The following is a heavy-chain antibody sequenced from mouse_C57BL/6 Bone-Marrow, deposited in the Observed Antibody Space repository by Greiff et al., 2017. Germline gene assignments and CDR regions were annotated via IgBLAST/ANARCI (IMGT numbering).Heavy chain of an antibody. CDR1: GYTFTDYY. V-gene: IGHV1-26*01. J-gene: IGHJ2*01. Sequence: EVQLQQSGPELVKPGASVKISCKASGYTFTDYYMNWVKQSHGKSLEWIGDINPNNGGTSYNQKFKGKATLTVDKSPSTAYMELRSLTSEDSAVYYCARNYGSSSYWGQGTTLTVSS. CDR3: ARNYGSSSY. CDR2: INPNNGGT. D-gene: IGHD1-1*01.